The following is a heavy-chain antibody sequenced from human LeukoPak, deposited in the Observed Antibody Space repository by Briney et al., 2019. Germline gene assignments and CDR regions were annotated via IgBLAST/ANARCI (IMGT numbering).Heavy chain of an antibody. D-gene: IGHD3-22*01. CDR3: ARFVHYYDSSGYDY. CDR1: GFTFSSYD. J-gene: IGHJ4*02. V-gene: IGHV3-13*01. Sequence: PGGSLRLSCAASGFTFSSYDMHWVRQATGKGLEWASAIGTAGDTYYPGSVKGRFTISRENAKNSLYLQMNSLRAGDTAVYYCARFVHYYDSSGYDYWGQGTLVTVSS. CDR2: IGTAGDT.